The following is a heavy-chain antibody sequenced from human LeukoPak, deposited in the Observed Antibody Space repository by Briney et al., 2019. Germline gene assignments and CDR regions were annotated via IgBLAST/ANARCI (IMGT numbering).Heavy chain of an antibody. V-gene: IGHV3-7*01. J-gene: IGHJ6*03. D-gene: IGHD3-3*01. CDR3: AKSEQPDITIFGVVSPYYYYYMDV. Sequence: HPGGSLRLSCAASGFTFSSYYMTWVRQAPGKGLEWVANIKQDGSEKYYADSVKGRFTISRDNSKNTLYLQMNSLRAEDTAVYYCAKSEQPDITIFGVVSPYYYYYMDVWGKGTTVTVSS. CDR1: GFTFSSYY. CDR2: IKQDGSEK.